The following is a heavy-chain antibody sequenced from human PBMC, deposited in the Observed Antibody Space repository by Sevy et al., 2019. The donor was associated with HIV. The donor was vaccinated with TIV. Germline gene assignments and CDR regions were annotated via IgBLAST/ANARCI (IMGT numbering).Heavy chain of an antibody. Sequence: WGSLRLSCAASGFTFSSYGMHWVRQAPGKGLEWVAVIWFDGSNTFYADSVKGRFTISRDIAENTLHLQMNSLRAEDTAVYYCARDLESYNYGAYGPSFMPDYWGQGTVVTVSS. CDR1: GFTFSSYG. V-gene: IGHV3-33*01. J-gene: IGHJ4*02. D-gene: IGHD1-1*01. CDR3: ARDLESYNYGAYGPSFMPDY. CDR2: IWFDGSNT.